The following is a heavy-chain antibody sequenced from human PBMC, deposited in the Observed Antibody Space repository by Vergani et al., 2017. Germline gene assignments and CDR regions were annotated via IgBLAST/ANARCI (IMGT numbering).Heavy chain of an antibody. CDR1: GGSFSGYY. CDR3: ARTSRAVAGTRVYYYYYYMDV. Sequence: QVQLQQWGAGLLKPSETLSLTCAVYGGSFSGYYWSWIRQPPGKGLEWIGEINHSGSTNYNPSLKSRVTISVDTSKNQFSLKLSSVTAADTAVYYCARTSRAVAGTRVYYYYYYMDVWGKGTTVTVSS. J-gene: IGHJ6*03. D-gene: IGHD6-19*01. V-gene: IGHV4-34*01. CDR2: INHSGST.